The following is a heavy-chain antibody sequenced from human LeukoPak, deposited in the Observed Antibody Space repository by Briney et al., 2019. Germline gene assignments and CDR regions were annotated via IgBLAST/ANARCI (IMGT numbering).Heavy chain of an antibody. D-gene: IGHD3-10*01. V-gene: IGHV3-23*01. CDR3: ARDRMVYTY. J-gene: IGHJ4*02. CDR2: ISDSGHRS. Sequence: GGSLRLSCAPPGLTFTTYVTNWVRPAPGKGLEWVSTISDSGHRSYYADPVKGRFTISRDNSKNTLYLQMNSLRAEETAVYYCARDRMVYTYWGQGTLVTVSS. CDR1: GLTFTTYV.